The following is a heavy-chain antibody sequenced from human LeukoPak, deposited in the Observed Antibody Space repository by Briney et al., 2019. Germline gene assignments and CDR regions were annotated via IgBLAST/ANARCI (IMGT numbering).Heavy chain of an antibody. CDR1: GFIFDDYG. CDR2: IYWNGGST. V-gene: IGHV3-20*04. J-gene: IGHJ4*02. CDR3: ARDLERLAAVQPPEFDY. Sequence: GGSLRLSCAASGFIFDDYGMSWVRQAPGKGLEWVSGIYWNGGSTGYGDSVEGRSTISRDNAKNSLYLQMNGLRAEDTALYYCARDLERLAAVQPPEFDYRGQGTLVTVSS. D-gene: IGHD6-13*01.